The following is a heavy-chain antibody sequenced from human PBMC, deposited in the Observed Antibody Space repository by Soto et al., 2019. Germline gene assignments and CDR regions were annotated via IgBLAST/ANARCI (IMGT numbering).Heavy chain of an antibody. CDR3: ARGSPDYYGSGSYYNVDY. D-gene: IGHD3-10*01. Sequence: SETLSLTCTVSGGSISTYYWSWIRQPPGKGLEWIGYIYYSGSTIYNPSLKSRVTISVDTSKNQFSLKLSSVTAADTAMYYCARGSPDYYGSGSYYNVDYWGQGTLVTVSS. J-gene: IGHJ4*02. V-gene: IGHV4-59*01. CDR1: GGSISTYY. CDR2: IYYSGST.